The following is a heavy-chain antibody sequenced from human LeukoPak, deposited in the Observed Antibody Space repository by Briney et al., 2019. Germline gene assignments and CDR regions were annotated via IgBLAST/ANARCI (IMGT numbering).Heavy chain of an antibody. Sequence: PSETLSLTCSVSDDSVSGSIYFWGWIRQPPGKGLEWIGNINYIGSSAYNTSLKSRVTMSVDTSKKRFSLKMTSVTAADTAVYYCARLSKGRYFDYIFDFWGQGTLVTVSS. CDR2: INYIGSS. V-gene: IGHV4-39*01. D-gene: IGHD3-9*01. CDR3: ARLSKGRYFDYIFDF. J-gene: IGHJ4*02. CDR1: DDSVSGSIYF.